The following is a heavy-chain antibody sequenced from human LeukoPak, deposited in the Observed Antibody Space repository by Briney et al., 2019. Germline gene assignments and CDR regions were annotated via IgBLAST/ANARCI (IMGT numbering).Heavy chain of an antibody. V-gene: IGHV3-64*01. CDR1: GFTFSSYA. J-gene: IGHJ6*02. Sequence: GGSLRLSCAASGFTFSSYAMHWVRQAPGKGLEYVSAISSNGGSTYYANSVKGRFTISRDNSKNTLYLQMGSLRAEDMAVYYCARDRMDYGDYGFYDGHYYYGMDVRGQGTTVTVSS. CDR3: ARDRMDYGDYGFYDGHYYYGMDV. CDR2: ISSNGGST. D-gene: IGHD4-17*01.